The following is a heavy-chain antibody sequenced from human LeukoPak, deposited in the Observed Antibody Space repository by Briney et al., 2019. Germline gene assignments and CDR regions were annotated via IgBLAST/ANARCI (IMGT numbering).Heavy chain of an antibody. Sequence: GGSLRLSCAASGFTFSSYAMSWVRQAPGKGLEWVSAVSASGGNTYYADSVKGRFTISRDNSKNILYLQVNSLRAEDTAVYYCGKGLYHDYSGIGDYWGQGTLVTVSS. CDR1: GFTFSSYA. CDR2: VSASGGNT. V-gene: IGHV3-23*01. CDR3: GKGLYHDYSGIGDY. J-gene: IGHJ4*02. D-gene: IGHD3-16*01.